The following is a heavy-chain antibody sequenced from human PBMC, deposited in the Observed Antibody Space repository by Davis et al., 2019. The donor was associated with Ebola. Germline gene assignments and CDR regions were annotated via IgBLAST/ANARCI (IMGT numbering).Heavy chain of an antibody. J-gene: IGHJ6*02. V-gene: IGHV1-8*01. CDR3: ARGQKELRFLEWLSYYYGMDV. CDR1: GYTFTSYD. Sequence: ASVKVSCKASGYTFTSYDINWVRQATGQGLEWMGWMNPNSGNTGYAQKFQGRVTMTRNTSISTAYMELSSLRSEDTAVYYCARGQKELRFLEWLSYYYGMDVWGQGTTVTVSS. CDR2: MNPNSGNT. D-gene: IGHD3-3*01.